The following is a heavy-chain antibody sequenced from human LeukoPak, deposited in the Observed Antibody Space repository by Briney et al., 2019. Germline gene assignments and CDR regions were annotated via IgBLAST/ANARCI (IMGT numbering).Heavy chain of an antibody. V-gene: IGHV3-20*04. CDR3: ARVMVRGVTDAFDI. CDR1: GFTFDDYG. Sequence: GGSLGLSCAASGFTFDDYGMSWVRQAPGKGLEWVSGINWNGGSTGYADSVKGRFTISRDNAKNSLYLQMNSLRAEDTALYYCARVMVRGVTDAFDIWGQGTMVTVSS. CDR2: INWNGGST. D-gene: IGHD3-10*01. J-gene: IGHJ3*02.